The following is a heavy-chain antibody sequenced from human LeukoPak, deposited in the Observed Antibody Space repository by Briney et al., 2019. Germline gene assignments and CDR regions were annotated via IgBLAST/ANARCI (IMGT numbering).Heavy chain of an antibody. CDR3: ACRLMSWIDS. CDR2: IVYTGST. J-gene: IGHJ4*02. Sequence: SETLSLTCAVSGDSISTTHYHWGWIRQPPGKGLEWMASIVYTGSTYYNASLKSRVTISVDTSKMQFSLKLTSVTAADTAVYYCACRLMSWIDSWGQGTLVTVSS. D-gene: IGHD2-8*01. CDR1: GDSISTTHYH. V-gene: IGHV4-39*01.